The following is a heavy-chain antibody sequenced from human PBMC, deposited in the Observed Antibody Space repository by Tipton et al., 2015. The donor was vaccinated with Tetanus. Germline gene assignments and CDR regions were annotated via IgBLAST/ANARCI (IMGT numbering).Heavy chain of an antibody. CDR2: ISSTSSYI. CDR3: ASGSTLDY. Sequence: SLRLSCAVSGFIFGNYRMNWVRQAPGKGLEWVSSISSTSSYIYYTDSVKGRFTISRDNTKNSLYLQMNSLRAEDTAVYYCASGSTLDYWGQGSLVTVSS. J-gene: IGHJ4*02. CDR1: GFIFGNYR. V-gene: IGHV3-21*01. D-gene: IGHD6-25*01.